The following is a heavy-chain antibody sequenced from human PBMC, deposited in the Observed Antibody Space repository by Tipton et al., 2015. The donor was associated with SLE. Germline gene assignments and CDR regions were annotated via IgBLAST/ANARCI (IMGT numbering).Heavy chain of an antibody. J-gene: IGHJ4*02. CDR1: GFTFSTYW. Sequence: SLRLSCAASGFTFSTYWMHWVRQGPGKGLVWVSRIYSDGSSTNYADSVKGRFTISRDNAKNTLYLQMNSLRAEDTAVYYCARDFGANYYLEYWGQGTLVTVSS. CDR2: IYSDGSST. CDR3: ARDFGANYYLEY. D-gene: IGHD4/OR15-4a*01. V-gene: IGHV3-74*01.